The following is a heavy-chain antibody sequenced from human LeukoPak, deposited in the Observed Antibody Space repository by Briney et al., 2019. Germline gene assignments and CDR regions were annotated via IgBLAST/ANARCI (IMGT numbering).Heavy chain of an antibody. D-gene: IGHD3-10*01. V-gene: IGHV3-23*01. CDR1: GFTFSTFG. CDR3: AKDGYGSGGRWFDP. J-gene: IGHJ5*02. Sequence: GGSLRLSCEVSGFTFSTFGMNWLRQAPGKGLEWVSSFRGDGGSTYYAESVKGRFTISRDNSKNTVYLQMNNLRVEDTAIYYCAKDGYGSGGRWFDPWGQGTLVTVSS. CDR2: FRGDGGST.